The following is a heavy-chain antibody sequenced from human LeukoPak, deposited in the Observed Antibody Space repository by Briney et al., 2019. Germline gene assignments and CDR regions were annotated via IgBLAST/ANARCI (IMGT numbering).Heavy chain of an antibody. CDR1: GGSISSLY. Sequence: SETLSLTCSVSGGSISSLYWSWIRQPPGKGLEWIGYIYYTGSTNYNPSLKSRVTISLDTSKNQFSLKLSSVTAADTAVYYCARGANWGSPDYWGQGTLVTVSS. CDR3: ARGANWGSPDY. V-gene: IGHV4-59*01. CDR2: IYYTGST. D-gene: IGHD7-27*01. J-gene: IGHJ4*02.